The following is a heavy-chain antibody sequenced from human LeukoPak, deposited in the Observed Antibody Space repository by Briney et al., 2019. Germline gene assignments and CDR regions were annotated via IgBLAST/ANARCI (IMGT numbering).Heavy chain of an antibody. V-gene: IGHV1-58*02. J-gene: IGHJ6*02. D-gene: IGHD5-12*01. CDR3: TRAHSGYHYYYGMDV. CDR2: IVVGSGNT. CDR1: GFTFTSSA. Sequence: SVKVSCKASGFTFTSSAMQWVRQARGQRLEWIGWIVVGSGNTNYAQKFQERVTITRDMSTSTAYMELSSLRSEDTAVYYCTRAHSGYHYYYGMDVWGQGTTVTVSS.